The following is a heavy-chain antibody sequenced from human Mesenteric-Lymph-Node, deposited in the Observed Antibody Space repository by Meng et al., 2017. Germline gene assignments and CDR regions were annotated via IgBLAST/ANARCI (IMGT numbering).Heavy chain of an antibody. Sequence: QLQLQESGSGLVRPSQTLSLTCAVSGGATSSGGFSCSWIRQPPGKGLEWIGYIYHSGSIYYNPSLKSRVTISVDRSKSQFSLKLSSVTAADTAVYYCARTIGGADIVVVPAAYYFDYWGQGTLVTVSS. CDR2: IYHSGSI. CDR3: ARTIGGADIVVVPAAYYFDY. D-gene: IGHD2-2*01. J-gene: IGHJ4*02. V-gene: IGHV4-30-2*01. CDR1: GGATSSGGFS.